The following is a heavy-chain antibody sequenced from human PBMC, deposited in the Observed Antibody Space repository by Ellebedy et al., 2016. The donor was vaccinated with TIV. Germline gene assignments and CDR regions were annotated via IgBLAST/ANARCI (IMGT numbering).Heavy chain of an antibody. D-gene: IGHD1-26*01. V-gene: IGHV4/OR15-8*02. CDR1: GGSVSSSNY. CDR2: IFHDGNA. Sequence: SETLSLTCAVSGGSVSSSNYWSLVRQPPGKGLEWIGEIFHDGNANYNPSLKSRVTISIDRSKNLFSLNLRSVTAADTAIYYCALGATALFDPWGQGTLVTVSS. CDR3: ALGATALFDP. J-gene: IGHJ5*02.